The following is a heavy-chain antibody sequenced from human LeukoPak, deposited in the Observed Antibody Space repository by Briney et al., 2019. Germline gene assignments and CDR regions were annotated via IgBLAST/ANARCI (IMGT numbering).Heavy chain of an antibody. Sequence: GGSLRLSCAASGFTFSSYAMHWVRQAPGKGLEWVAVISYDGSNKYYADSVKGRFTISRDNSKNTLYLQMNSLRAEDTALYYCAKGGYSYGYPFDYWGQGTLVTVSS. J-gene: IGHJ4*02. V-gene: IGHV3-30-3*01. D-gene: IGHD5-18*01. CDR1: GFTFSSYA. CDR3: AKGGYSYGYPFDY. CDR2: ISYDGSNK.